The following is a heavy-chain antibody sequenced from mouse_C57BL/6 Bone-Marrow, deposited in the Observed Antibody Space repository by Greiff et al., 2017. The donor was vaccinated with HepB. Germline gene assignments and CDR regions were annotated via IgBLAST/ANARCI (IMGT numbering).Heavy chain of an antibody. CDR3: AFDGYLFAY. J-gene: IGHJ3*01. Sequence: VQLQQSGAELARPGASVKLSCKASGYTFTSYGISWVKQRTGQGLEWIGEIYPRSGNTYYNEKFKGKATLTADKSSSTAYMELRSLTSEDSAVYFCAFDGYLFAYWGQGTLVTVSA. CDR2: IYPRSGNT. V-gene: IGHV1-81*01. D-gene: IGHD2-3*01. CDR1: GYTFTSYG.